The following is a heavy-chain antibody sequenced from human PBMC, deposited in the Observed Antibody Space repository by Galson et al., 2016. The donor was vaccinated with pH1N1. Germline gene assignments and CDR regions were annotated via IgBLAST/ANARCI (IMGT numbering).Heavy chain of an antibody. D-gene: IGHD3-10*01. J-gene: IGHJ4*02. V-gene: IGHV5-10-1*01. Sequence: QSGAEVKEPGESLTISCKGSASSFTSYWISWVRQMPGKGLEWMGRINPRDSYTDYSPSFQGHVTISTDESISTAYLKWSTLKASDTAIYYCARLRGGITVVREVYFDLWGQGTLVTVSP. CDR2: INPRDSYT. CDR3: ARLRGGITVVREVYFDL. CDR1: ASSFTSYW.